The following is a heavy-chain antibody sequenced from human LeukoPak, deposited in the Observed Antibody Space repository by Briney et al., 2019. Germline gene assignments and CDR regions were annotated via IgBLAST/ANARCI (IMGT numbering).Heavy chain of an antibody. CDR1: GFTFSSYG. CDR3: AKQDDFWSGYDFDY. J-gene: IGHJ4*02. Sequence: GGSLRLSCAASGFTFSSYGMHWVRHAPGKGLEWVAFIRYDGSNKYYADSVKGRFTISRDNSKNTLYLQMNSLRAEDTAVYYCAKQDDFWSGYDFDYWGQGTLVTVSS. V-gene: IGHV3-30*02. D-gene: IGHD3-3*01. CDR2: IRYDGSNK.